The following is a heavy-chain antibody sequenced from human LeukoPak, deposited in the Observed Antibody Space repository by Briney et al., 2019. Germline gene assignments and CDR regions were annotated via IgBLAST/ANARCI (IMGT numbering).Heavy chain of an antibody. J-gene: IGHJ4*02. V-gene: IGHV3-23*01. CDR2: ISSSSSYI. Sequence: PGGSLRLSCVASGFTFDDYAMHWVRQAPGKGLEWVSSISSSSSYIYYADSVKGRFTISRDNSKNTLYLQMNSLRAEDTAVYYCAKDVSNIVVVAATFDYWGQGTLVTVSS. CDR3: AKDVSNIVVVAATFDY. CDR1: GFTFDDYA. D-gene: IGHD2-15*01.